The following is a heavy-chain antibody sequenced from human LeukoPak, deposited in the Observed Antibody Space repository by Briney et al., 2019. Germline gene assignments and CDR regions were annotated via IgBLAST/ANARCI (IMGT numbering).Heavy chain of an antibody. D-gene: IGHD5-18*01. J-gene: IGHJ5*02. V-gene: IGHV4-59*12. CDR1: GGSISSYY. CDR2: IYYSGST. Sequence: SETLSLTCTVSGGSISSYYWSWIRQPPGKGLEWIGSIYYSGSTYYNPSLKSRVTISVDTSKNQFSLKLSSVTAADTAVYYCARDRGYSYGGGFDPWGQGTLVTVSS. CDR3: ARDRGYSYGGGFDP.